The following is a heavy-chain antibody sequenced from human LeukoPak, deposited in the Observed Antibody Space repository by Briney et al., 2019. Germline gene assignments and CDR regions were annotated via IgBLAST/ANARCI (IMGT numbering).Heavy chain of an antibody. CDR2: IRYDGSNK. V-gene: IGHV3-30*02. CDR3: ATPCQGPGYYDSSGYYLKY. D-gene: IGHD3-22*01. J-gene: IGHJ4*02. CDR1: GFTFSSYG. Sequence: GSLRLSCAASGFTFSSYGMHWVRQAPGKGLEWVAFIRYDGSNKYSADSAKGRFTISRDNSKNTLYLQMNSLRAEDTAVYYCATPCQGPGYYDSSGYYLKYWGQRTLVTVSS.